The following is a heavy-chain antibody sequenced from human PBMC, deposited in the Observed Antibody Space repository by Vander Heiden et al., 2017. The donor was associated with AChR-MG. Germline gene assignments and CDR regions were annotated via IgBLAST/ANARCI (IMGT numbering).Heavy chain of an antibody. CDR3: AKEDVLVVYSFMGGGVWFDP. V-gene: IGHV3-23*01. CDR1: EFPFSGYA. Sequence: VQLLEPGGGLVQPGGSLRLSCAAPEFPFSGYALSGVRQGPGEGREWVSAISGNCGNTYYADSGKGRFTISRNNSKNTLYLQMNGLRAEDTAVYYCAKEDVLVVYSFMGGGVWFDPWGQGTLVTVSS. CDR2: ISGNCGNT. J-gene: IGHJ5*02. D-gene: IGHD2-8*02.